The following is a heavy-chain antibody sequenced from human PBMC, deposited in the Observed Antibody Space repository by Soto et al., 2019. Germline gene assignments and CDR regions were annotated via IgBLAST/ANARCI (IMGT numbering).Heavy chain of an antibody. J-gene: IGHJ4*02. CDR2: ISAYNGNT. V-gene: IGHV1-18*01. Sequence: GASVKVSCKASGYTFTSYGISWVRQAPGQGLEWMGWISAYNGNTNYAQKLQGRVTMTTDTSTSTAYMELRSLRSDDTAVYYCARGRVVPAAPSQFDYWGQGTLVTVSS. CDR1: GYTFTSYG. CDR3: ARGRVVPAAPSQFDY. D-gene: IGHD2-2*01.